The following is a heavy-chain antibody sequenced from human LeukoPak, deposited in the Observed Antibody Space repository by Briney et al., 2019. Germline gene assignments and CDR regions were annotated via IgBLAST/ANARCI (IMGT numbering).Heavy chain of an antibody. CDR1: GGSISSGSYY. CDR3: ARDRDIVVVPAPSGFDP. V-gene: IGHV4-61*02. J-gene: IGHJ5*02. CDR2: IYTSGST. Sequence: SQTLSLTCTVSGGSISSGSYYWSWIRQPAGKGLEWIGRIYTSGSTNYNPSLKSRVTISVDTSKNQFSLKLSSVTAADTAVYYCARDRDIVVVPAPSGFDPWGQGTLVTVSS. D-gene: IGHD2-2*01.